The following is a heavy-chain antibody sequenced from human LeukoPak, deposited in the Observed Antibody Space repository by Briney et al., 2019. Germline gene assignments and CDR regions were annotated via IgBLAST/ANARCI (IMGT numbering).Heavy chain of an antibody. J-gene: IGHJ3*02. Sequence: GGSLRLSCAASGFTFSTYWMHWVRQAPGKGLVWVSHINTDGSTTRYADSVKGRFTISRDNAKNTLYLQMNSLRTEDTAVYYCARGPEMATTTKGNAFDIWGQGTMVTVSS. V-gene: IGHV3-74*01. CDR1: GFTFSTYW. D-gene: IGHD5-24*01. CDR2: INTDGSTT. CDR3: ARGPEMATTTKGNAFDI.